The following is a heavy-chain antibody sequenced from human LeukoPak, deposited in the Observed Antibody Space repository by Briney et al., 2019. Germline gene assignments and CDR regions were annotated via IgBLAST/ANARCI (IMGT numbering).Heavy chain of an antibody. CDR3: ARRYYDILTGYYNWFDP. Sequence: GESLKISCKGSGYSFTSYWIGWVRQMPGKGLEWMGIIYPGDSDTRYSPSFQGQVTISADKPISTAYLQWSSLKASDTAMYYCARRYYDILTGYYNWFDPWGQGTLVTVSS. CDR2: IYPGDSDT. J-gene: IGHJ5*02. V-gene: IGHV5-51*01. D-gene: IGHD3-9*01. CDR1: GYSFTSYW.